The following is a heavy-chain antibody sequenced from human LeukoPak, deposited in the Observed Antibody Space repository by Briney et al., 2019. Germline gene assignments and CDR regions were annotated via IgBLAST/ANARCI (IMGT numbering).Heavy chain of an antibody. CDR2: ISHIGRT. Sequence: PSETLSLTCAVSGDSFSSHYWTWIRQSPGTGLEWMGYISHIGRTNYNASLKSRVTISIDTSKNQFSLKLRSVSAADTAVYYCARDLVTVTKGFDIWGQGTTVSVSS. J-gene: IGHJ3*02. CDR1: GDSFSSHY. D-gene: IGHD4-17*01. CDR3: ARDLVTVTKGFDI. V-gene: IGHV4-59*11.